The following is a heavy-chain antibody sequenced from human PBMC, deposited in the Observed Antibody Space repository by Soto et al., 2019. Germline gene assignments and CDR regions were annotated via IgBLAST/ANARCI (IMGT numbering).Heavy chain of an antibody. CDR2: ISYDGSNK. CDR3: AKPGSSSWSDY. Sequence: QVQLVESGGGVVQPGRSLRLSCAASGFTFSSYGMHWVRQAPGKGLEWVAVISYDGSNKYYADSVKGRFTISRDNSKNTLYLQMNSLRAEDTAVYYWAKPGSSSWSDYWGQGTLVTVSS. CDR1: GFTFSSYG. D-gene: IGHD6-13*01. V-gene: IGHV3-30*18. J-gene: IGHJ4*02.